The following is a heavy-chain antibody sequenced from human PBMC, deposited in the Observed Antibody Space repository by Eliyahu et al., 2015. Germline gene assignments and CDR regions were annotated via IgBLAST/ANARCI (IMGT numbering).Heavy chain of an antibody. D-gene: IGHD3-22*01. J-gene: IGHJ4*02. V-gene: IGHV3-23*04. CDR1: GFTFSRYA. CDR3: AKDVDSSGYYSGVYY. Sequence: EVQLVESGGGLVQPGGSLRLSCAASGFTFSRYAXXWVRQAPGKGLEGVSAISGSGGSTYYADSVKGRFTISRDNSKNTLYLQMNSLRAEDTAVYYCAKDVDSSGYYSGVYYWGQGTLVTVSS. CDR2: ISGSGGST.